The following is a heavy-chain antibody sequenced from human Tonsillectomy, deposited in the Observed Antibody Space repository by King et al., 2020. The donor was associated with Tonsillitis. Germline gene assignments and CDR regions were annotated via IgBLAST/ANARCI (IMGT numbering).Heavy chain of an antibody. CDR1: GGSFSGYY. Sequence: VQLQQWGAGLLKPSETLSLTCAVYGGSFSGYYWSWIRQPPGKGLEWIGEINHSGSTNYNPSLKSRVTISVDTSKNQFSLKLSSVTAAATAVYYCASGGDILTPPVGWFDPWGQGTLVTVSS. V-gene: IGHV4-34*01. D-gene: IGHD3-9*01. CDR3: ASGGDILTPPVGWFDP. J-gene: IGHJ5*02. CDR2: INHSGST.